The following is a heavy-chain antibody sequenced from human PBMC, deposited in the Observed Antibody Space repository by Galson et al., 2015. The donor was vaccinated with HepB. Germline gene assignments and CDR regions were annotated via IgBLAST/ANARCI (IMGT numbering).Heavy chain of an antibody. Sequence: SLRLSCAASGFTFSSYEMNWVRQAPGKGLEWVSYISSSGSTIYYADSVKGRFTISRDNAKNSLYLQMNSLRAEDTAVYYCARDETIAVAGRRYYYYGMDVWGQGTTVTVSS. CDR1: GFTFSSYE. CDR2: ISSSGSTI. D-gene: IGHD6-19*01. CDR3: ARDETIAVAGRRYYYYGMDV. J-gene: IGHJ6*02. V-gene: IGHV3-48*03.